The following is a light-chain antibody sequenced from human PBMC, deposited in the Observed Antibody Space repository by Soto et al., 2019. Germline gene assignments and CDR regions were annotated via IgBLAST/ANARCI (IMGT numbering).Light chain of an antibody. V-gene: IGKV3-15*01. J-gene: IGKJ1*01. CDR2: GAS. CDR3: QQYNDWPRT. CDR1: QSVFSN. Sequence: EIVMTQSPATLSVSPGGRATLSCRASQSVFSNLAWYQQKPGQAPGLLIYGASTRATGIPARFSGSGSGTDFTLTISSLQSEDFAVYYCQQYNDWPRTFGQGTKVEIK.